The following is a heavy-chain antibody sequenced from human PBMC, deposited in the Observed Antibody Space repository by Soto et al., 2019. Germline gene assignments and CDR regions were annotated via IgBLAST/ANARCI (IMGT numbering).Heavy chain of an antibody. CDR1: SGPDRSHN. CDR2: VYYTGDT. CDR3: ARQGIDYLHGLVDV. Sequence: VQLQQSGPRLMKPSETLSLTCTVSSGPDRSHNWGWIRQPPGRGLEWIGYVYYTGDTAYNPSLRGRVTISADTSTNDISLTLNSVTAADTAVYYCARQGIDYLHGLVDVWGQGATVSVSS. J-gene: IGHJ6*02. V-gene: IGHV4-59*08. D-gene: IGHD4-17*01.